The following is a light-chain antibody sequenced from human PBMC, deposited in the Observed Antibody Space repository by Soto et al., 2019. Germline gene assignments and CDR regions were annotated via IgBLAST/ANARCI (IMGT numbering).Light chain of an antibody. CDR1: QSVTSSY. CDR3: QQYGKLPIT. CDR2: GAS. Sequence: EIVLTQSPGTLSLSPGERATLSCRASQSVTSSYLTWYQQKPGQAPRLLIYGASTRAAGIPDRFSGSGSGTDFTLTISSXEPEDFAVYYCQQYGKLPITFGQGTRLETK. V-gene: IGKV3-20*01. J-gene: IGKJ5*01.